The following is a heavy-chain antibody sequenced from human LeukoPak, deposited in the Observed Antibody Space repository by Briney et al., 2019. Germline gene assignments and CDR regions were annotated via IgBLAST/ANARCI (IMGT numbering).Heavy chain of an antibody. D-gene: IGHD3-10*01. CDR1: GGSISSSSYY. J-gene: IGHJ6*02. CDR3: AREHTYYFGSQTSTLDV. CDR2: IYYTGSV. Sequence: SETLSLTCTVSGGSISSSSYYWGWIRQPPGEGLEWIGYIYYTGSVDYNPSLKSRLTISLDTSKNQFSLKLNSVTAADTAVYYCAREHTYYFGSQTSTLDVWGQGTAVTVSS. V-gene: IGHV4-39*07.